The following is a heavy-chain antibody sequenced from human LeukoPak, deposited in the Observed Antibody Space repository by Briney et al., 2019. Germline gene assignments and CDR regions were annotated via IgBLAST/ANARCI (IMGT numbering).Heavy chain of an antibody. D-gene: IGHD6-6*01. Sequence: GGSLRLSCAASEFTFSSYSMNWVRQAPGKGLEWVSSISSSSYIYYADSVKGRFTISRDNAKNSLYLQMNSLRAEDTAVYYCARPVSSWSSSSRYWGQGTLVTVSS. CDR2: ISSSSYI. CDR1: EFTFSSYS. J-gene: IGHJ4*02. V-gene: IGHV3-21*01. CDR3: ARPVSSWSSSSRY.